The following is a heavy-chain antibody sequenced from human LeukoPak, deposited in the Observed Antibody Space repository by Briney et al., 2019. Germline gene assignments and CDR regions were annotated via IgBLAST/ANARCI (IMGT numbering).Heavy chain of an antibody. CDR1: GGTFISYA. D-gene: IGHD2-2*02. Sequence: GASVKVSCKASGGTFISYAISWVRQAPGQGLEWMGGIIPIFGTANYAQKFQGRVTITADESTSTAYMELSSLRSEDTAVYYCARGGYLGYCSSTSCYTHDNWFDPWGQGTLVTVSS. J-gene: IGHJ5*02. CDR3: ARGGYLGYCSSTSCYTHDNWFDP. V-gene: IGHV1-69*13. CDR2: IIPIFGTA.